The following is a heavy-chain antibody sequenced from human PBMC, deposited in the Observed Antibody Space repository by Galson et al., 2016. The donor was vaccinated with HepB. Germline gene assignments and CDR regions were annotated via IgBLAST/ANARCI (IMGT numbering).Heavy chain of an antibody. CDR1: GGTFSNYA. CDR2: FIPFFGTA. J-gene: IGHJ4*02. CDR3: VTGYCSSITCYALQN. D-gene: IGHD2-2*01. Sequence: SVKVSCKASGGTFSNYAFGWVRQAPGQGLECMGGFIPFFGTANYAQKFQGRVTMTEDTSTDTAYMEMSSLRSEDTAVYYCVTGYCSSITCYALQNWGQGTLVTVSS. V-gene: IGHV1-69*06.